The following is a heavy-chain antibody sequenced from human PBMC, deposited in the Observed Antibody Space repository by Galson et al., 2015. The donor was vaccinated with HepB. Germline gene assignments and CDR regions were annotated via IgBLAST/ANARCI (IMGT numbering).Heavy chain of an antibody. CDR3: ARTVDGYNSELFY. D-gene: IGHD5-24*01. CDR1: GYSFTRYG. J-gene: IGHJ4*02. CDR2: ISTYNGDT. Sequence: QSGAEVKKPGESLEISCTASGYSFTRYGITWVRQAPGQGLEWMGWISTYNGDTNHAQKLQGSVTMTTDASTRTAHMELRSLGSDDTAIYYCARTVDGYNSELFYWGQGTLVTVSS. V-gene: IGHV1-18*04.